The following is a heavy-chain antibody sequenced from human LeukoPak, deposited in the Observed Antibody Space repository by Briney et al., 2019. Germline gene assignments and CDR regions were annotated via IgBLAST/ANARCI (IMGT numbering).Heavy chain of an antibody. D-gene: IGHD3-22*01. Sequence: ASVKVSCKASGYTFTSYYMHWVRQAPRQGLEWMGIINPSGGSTSYAQKFQGRVTMTRDMSTSTVYMELSSLRSEDTAVYYCARDSSGYYFYGPWYFDLWGRGTLVTVSS. CDR3: ARDSSGYYFYGPWYFDL. J-gene: IGHJ2*01. CDR1: GYTFTSYY. CDR2: INPSGGST. V-gene: IGHV1-46*01.